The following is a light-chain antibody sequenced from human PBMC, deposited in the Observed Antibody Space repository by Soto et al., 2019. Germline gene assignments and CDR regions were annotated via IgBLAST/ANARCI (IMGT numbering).Light chain of an antibody. CDR3: GTWDSSLSAYV. J-gene: IGLJ1*01. Sequence: QSALTQPPSVSAAPGQKVTISCSGSSSNIGNNYVSWYQQLPGTAPKLLIYENNKRPSGIPDRFSGSKSGTSATLGITGPQTGDEADYYCGTWDSSLSAYVFGTGTKVT. V-gene: IGLV1-51*02. CDR2: ENN. CDR1: SSNIGNNY.